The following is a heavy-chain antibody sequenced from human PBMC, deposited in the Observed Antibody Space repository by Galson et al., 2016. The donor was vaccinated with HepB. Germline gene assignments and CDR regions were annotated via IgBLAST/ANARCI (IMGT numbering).Heavy chain of an antibody. V-gene: IGHV5-10-1*01. J-gene: IGHJ3*02. CDR2: IYPSDSYT. CDR3: ASGIAVAATYAFDI. D-gene: IGHD6-19*01. CDR1: GYSFTSYW. Sequence: QSGAEVKKPGESLRISCKGSGYSFTSYWTSWVRQMPGKGLEWMGRIYPSDSYTNYSPSFQGHVTISADKSISTAYLQWSSLKASDTAMYYCASGIAVAATYAFDIWGQGTMVTVSS.